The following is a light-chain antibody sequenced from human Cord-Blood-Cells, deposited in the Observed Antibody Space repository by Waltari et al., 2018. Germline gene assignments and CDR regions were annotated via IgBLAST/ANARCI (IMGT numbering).Light chain of an antibody. J-gene: IGKJ2*01. CDR3: QQYDDLPYT. CDR1: EDISNY. CDR2: DAS. Sequence: DIQMTQSPSSLSASVGDRVTITCQAREDISNYLNWYQQKPGKAPKLLIYDASKLETGVPARFSGSGSGTVFTFTSSSLQPEDIATYYCQQYDDLPYTVGQGTKLEI. V-gene: IGKV1-33*01.